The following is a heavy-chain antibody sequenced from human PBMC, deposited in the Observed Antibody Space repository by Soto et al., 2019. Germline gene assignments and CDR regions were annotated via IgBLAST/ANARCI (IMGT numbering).Heavy chain of an antibody. CDR2: IWYDGSNK. V-gene: IGHV3-33*01. Sequence: GGSLRLSCAASGFTFSNYGIHWVRQAPGKGLEWVAVIWYDGSNKFYADSVSGRFTISRDNSKNTVFLQMNGLRAEDTAVYYCARDLTAYMDVWGEGTTVTVSS. CDR3: ARDLTAYMDV. J-gene: IGHJ6*03. CDR1: GFTFSNYG.